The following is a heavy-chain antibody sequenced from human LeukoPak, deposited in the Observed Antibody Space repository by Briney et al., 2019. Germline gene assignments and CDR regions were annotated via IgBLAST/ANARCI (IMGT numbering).Heavy chain of an antibody. CDR2: ISWNSGSI. J-gene: IGHJ4*02. CDR3: ASSYDSSGKDY. Sequence: GGSLRLSCAASGFTFDDYAMHWVRQAPGKGLEWVSGISWNSGSIGYADSVKGRFTISRDNAKNSLYLQMNSLRAEDTALYYCASSYDSSGKDYWGQGTLVTVSS. CDR1: GFTFDDYA. V-gene: IGHV3-9*01. D-gene: IGHD3-22*01.